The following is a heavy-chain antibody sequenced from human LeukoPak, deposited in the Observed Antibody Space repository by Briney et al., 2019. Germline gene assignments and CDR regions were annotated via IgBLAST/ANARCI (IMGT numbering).Heavy chain of an antibody. V-gene: IGHV1-69*13. CDR1: GYTFTRHY. J-gene: IGHJ4*02. CDR2: IIPIFGTA. CDR3: ARGVLRFLEWLSYFDY. D-gene: IGHD3-3*01. Sequence: ASVKVSCKASGYTFTRHYMNWVRQAPGQGLEWMGGIIPIFGTANYAQKFQGRVTITADEFTSTAYMELSSLRSEDTAVYYCARGVLRFLEWLSYFDYWGQGTLATVSS.